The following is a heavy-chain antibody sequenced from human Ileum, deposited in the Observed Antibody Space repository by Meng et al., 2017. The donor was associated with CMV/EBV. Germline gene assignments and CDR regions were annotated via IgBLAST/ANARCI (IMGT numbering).Heavy chain of an antibody. CDR1: GGSISSGNYF. Sequence: GQLQSWCPVMVKPSQTLPPSMTVAGGSISSGNYFWNWTRQPPVKGLEWIGYIYYSGSTYFNPSLKSRVTTSVDTSKTQFALKLNSVNAADTAVYYCARQEELWGYFDYWGQGTLVTVSS. D-gene: IGHD1-7*01. J-gene: IGHJ4*02. CDR3: ARQEELWGYFDY. V-gene: IGHV4-30-4*08. CDR2: IYYSGST.